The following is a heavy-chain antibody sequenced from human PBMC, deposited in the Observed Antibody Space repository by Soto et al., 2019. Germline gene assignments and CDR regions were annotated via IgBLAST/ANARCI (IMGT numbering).Heavy chain of an antibody. CDR2: VYHTGRT. CDR3: ARDFAYFDS. J-gene: IGHJ4*03. D-gene: IGHD3-3*01. Sequence: SETLSLTCTFSGGSFKIGSYAWSWIRQPPGKGLEWIGYVYHTGRTSYNPSLKSRVSISMDTSKNQFSLNLDSVTAADTAVYFCARDFAYFDSWGHGTLVTVSS. CDR1: GGSFKIGSYA. V-gene: IGHV4-61*01.